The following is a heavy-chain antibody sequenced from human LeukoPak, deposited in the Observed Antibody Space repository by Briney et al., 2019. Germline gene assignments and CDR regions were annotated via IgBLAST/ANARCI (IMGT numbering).Heavy chain of an antibody. D-gene: IGHD6-13*01. CDR2: IKQDGSEK. Sequence: AGTLRLSCAASGFTFSSYWMSWVRQAPGKGLEWVANIKQDGSEKYYVDSVKGRFTISRDNAKNSLYLQMNSLRAEDTAVYYCARSPYSSSWYPTEYFQHWGQGTLVTVSS. J-gene: IGHJ1*01. V-gene: IGHV3-7*01. CDR3: ARSPYSSSWYPTEYFQH. CDR1: GFTFSSYW.